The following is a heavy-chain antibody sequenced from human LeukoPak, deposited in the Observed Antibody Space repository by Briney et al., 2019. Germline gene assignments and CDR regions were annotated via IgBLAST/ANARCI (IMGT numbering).Heavy chain of an antibody. D-gene: IGHD6-13*01. J-gene: IGHJ4*02. CDR1: GFIFSSFV. V-gene: IGHV3-48*03. CDR2: ISSSGSTI. Sequence: PGGSLRLSCAASGFIFSSFVIHWVSQAPGKGLEWVSYISSSGSTIYYADSVKGRFTISRDNAKNSLYLQMNSLRAEDTAVYYCARGLAAADDYWGQGTLVTVSS. CDR3: ARGLAAADDY.